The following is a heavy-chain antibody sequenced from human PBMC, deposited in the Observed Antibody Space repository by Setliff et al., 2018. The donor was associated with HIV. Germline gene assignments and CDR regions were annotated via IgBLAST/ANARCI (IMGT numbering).Heavy chain of an antibody. V-gene: IGHV4-4*07. D-gene: IGHD3-10*01. CDR3: ARSIHGGGSEPFDT. Sequence: SETLSLTCSVSGASLQSYYWSWIRQPAGKGLQWIGRIYYVGWSKYNPSPEDRVTMSVDTSNNQFSLSLRSVTAADTAIYYCARSIHGGGSEPFDTWGQGILVTAPQ. CDR1: GASLQSYY. J-gene: IGHJ5*02. CDR2: IYYVGWS.